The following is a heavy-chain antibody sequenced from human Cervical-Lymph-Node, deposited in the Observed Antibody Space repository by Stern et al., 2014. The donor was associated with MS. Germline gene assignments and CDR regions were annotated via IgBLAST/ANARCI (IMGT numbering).Heavy chain of an antibody. J-gene: IGHJ6*02. CDR3: ARDQFTTSLDV. CDR2: IYYSGTT. V-gene: IGHV4-31*03. Sequence: VQLEESGPGLVKPSPTLSLTCTVSGGSVSSDNYYWTWIRQHPGKGLEWIGHIYYSGTTYYNPSLKGRVTITIATSKNPISLNLNSVTAADTAMYYCARDQFTTSLDVWGQGTTVTVSS. D-gene: IGHD2-2*01. CDR1: GGSVSSDNYY.